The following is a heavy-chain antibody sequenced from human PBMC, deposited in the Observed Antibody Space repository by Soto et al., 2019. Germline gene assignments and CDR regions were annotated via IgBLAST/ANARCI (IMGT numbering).Heavy chain of an antibody. Sequence: QVQLQESGPGLVKPSETLSLTCTVSGGSISSYYWTWIRQPPGKALEWIGYIYYSGNTNYNPSLKSRVTISVDTSKNQFSLKLSSVTAADTAVYYCAISHNSGTYSAYEYWGQGTLVTVSS. CDR2: IYYSGNT. V-gene: IGHV4-59*01. CDR3: AISHNSGTYSAYEY. J-gene: IGHJ4*02. D-gene: IGHD1-26*01. CDR1: GGSISSYY.